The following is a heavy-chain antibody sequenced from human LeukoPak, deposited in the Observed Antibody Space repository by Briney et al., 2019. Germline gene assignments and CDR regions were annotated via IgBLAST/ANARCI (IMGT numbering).Heavy chain of an antibody. CDR1: GYTFTSCD. V-gene: IGHV1-8*01. CDR2: MNPNSGNT. CDR3: AVLGYSSSWYISHPFDY. D-gene: IGHD6-13*01. J-gene: IGHJ4*02. Sequence: ASVKVSCKASGYTFTSCDINWVRQATAQGLEWMGWMNPNSGNTGYAQKFQGRVTMTRNTSISTAYMELSSLRSEDTAVYYCAVLGYSSSWYISHPFDYWGQGTLVTVSS.